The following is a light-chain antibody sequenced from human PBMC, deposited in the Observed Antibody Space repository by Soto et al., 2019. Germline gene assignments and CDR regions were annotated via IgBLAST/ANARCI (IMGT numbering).Light chain of an antibody. V-gene: IGKV3-15*01. Sequence: EIVMTQSPATLSVSPGERATLSCRASQSVSGNLAWYQQKPGQAPRLLIYGASPRATGIPARFSGSGSGTEFTLTISSLQSEDFAVYYCLQYNNWPPITFRQGTRLEIK. CDR3: LQYNNWPPIT. J-gene: IGKJ5*01. CDR1: QSVSGN. CDR2: GAS.